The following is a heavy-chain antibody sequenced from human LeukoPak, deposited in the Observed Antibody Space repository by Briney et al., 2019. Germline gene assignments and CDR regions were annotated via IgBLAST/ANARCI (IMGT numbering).Heavy chain of an antibody. CDR3: ARDKAVTTEVTQHFQH. CDR2: IIPILGIA. V-gene: IGHV1-69*04. J-gene: IGHJ1*01. Sequence: SVKVSCKASGGTFSSYAISWVRQAPGQGLEWMGRIIPILGIANYAQKFQGRVTITADKSTSTAYMELSSLRSEDTAVYYCARDKAVTTEVTQHFQHWGQGTLVTVSS. D-gene: IGHD4-23*01. CDR1: GGTFSSYA.